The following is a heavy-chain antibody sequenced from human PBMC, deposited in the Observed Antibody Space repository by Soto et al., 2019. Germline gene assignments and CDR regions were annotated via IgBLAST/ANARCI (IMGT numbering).Heavy chain of an antibody. V-gene: IGHV1-69*13. Sequence: GASVKVSCKASGGTFDSNAISWVRLAPGEGLEWMGGIIPIFGTINNAQKFQDRVTITADESANIVYMELSSLRSENTAIYYCAREGLTFGPGAVAGAFDIWGQGTLVTVSS. CDR1: GGTFDSNA. CDR2: IIPIFGTI. D-gene: IGHD3-3*02. J-gene: IGHJ3*02. CDR3: AREGLTFGPGAVAGAFDI.